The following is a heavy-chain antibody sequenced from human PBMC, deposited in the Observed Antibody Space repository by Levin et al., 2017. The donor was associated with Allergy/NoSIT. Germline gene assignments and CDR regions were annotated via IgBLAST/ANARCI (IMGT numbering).Heavy chain of an antibody. CDR3: EHYNKGDVSGARKGGYYDYYMDG. CDR1: GFSLSTSGVG. V-gene: IGHV2-5*02. CDR2: IYWDDDK. D-gene: IGHD3-16*01. J-gene: IGHJ6*03. Sequence: SGPTLVKPTQTLTLTCTFSGFSLSTSGVGVGWIRQPPRKALEWLALIYWDDDKRYSPSLKSRLTITKDTSKNQVVLTMTNMDPVDTATYYCEHYNKGDVSGARKGGYYDYYMDGWGKGTTVTVSS.